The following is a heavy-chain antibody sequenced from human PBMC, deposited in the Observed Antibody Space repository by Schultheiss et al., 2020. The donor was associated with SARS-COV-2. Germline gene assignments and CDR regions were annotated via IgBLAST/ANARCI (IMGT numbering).Heavy chain of an antibody. CDR3: AKLSRLATVVTPIQH. CDR2: ISYDGSNK. D-gene: IGHD4-23*01. CDR1: GFTFSSYA. V-gene: IGHV3-30-3*01. Sequence: GGSLRLSCAASGFTFSSYAMHWVRQAPGKGLEWVAVISYDGSNKYYADSVKGRFTISRDNSKNTLYLQMNSLRAEDTAVYYCAKLSRLATVVTPIQHWGQGTLVTVSS. J-gene: IGHJ1*01.